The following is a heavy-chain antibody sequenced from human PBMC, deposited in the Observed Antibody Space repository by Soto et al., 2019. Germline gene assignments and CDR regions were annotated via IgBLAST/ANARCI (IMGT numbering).Heavy chain of an antibody. Sequence: EVQLVESGGDLVQPGGSLRLSCAASGFTFSSYWMSWVRQAPGKGLEWVANIKQDGSEKYYVDSVKGRFTISRDNAKNSLYLQMNSLRAEDTAVYYCARPTDYYYYGMDVWGQGTTVTVSS. D-gene: IGHD4-4*01. J-gene: IGHJ6*02. CDR3: ARPTDYYYYGMDV. CDR1: GFTFSSYW. V-gene: IGHV3-7*05. CDR2: IKQDGSEK.